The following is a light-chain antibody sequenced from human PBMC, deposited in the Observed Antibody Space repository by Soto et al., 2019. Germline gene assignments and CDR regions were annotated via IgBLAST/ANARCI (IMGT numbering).Light chain of an antibody. V-gene: IGKV1-5*01. CDR1: QNINKR. CDR2: DAS. J-gene: IGKJ1*01. CDR3: QQYISYWT. Sequence: DIQMTQSPPTLSASVGDRVSMTCRASQNINKRLAWYQQKPGKAPKFLISDASNLESGVPSRFSGSGSGTEVTLTINCLQPDDIATYYCQQYISYWTFGQGTKVEIK.